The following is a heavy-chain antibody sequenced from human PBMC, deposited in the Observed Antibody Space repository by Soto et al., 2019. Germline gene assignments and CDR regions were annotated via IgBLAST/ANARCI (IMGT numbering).Heavy chain of an antibody. CDR2: IYTSGTT. D-gene: IGHD2-21*02. CDR1: GGSISSYY. J-gene: IGHJ4*02. CDR3: ARGPYCGGDCYFSV. Sequence: SETLSLTCSVSGGSISSYYWSWIRQPAGKGLEWIGRIYTSGTTNYNPSLESQVTMSVDTSKNQFSLKLSSVTAADTAVYYCARGPYCGGDCYFSVWGQGTLVTVSS. V-gene: IGHV4-4*07.